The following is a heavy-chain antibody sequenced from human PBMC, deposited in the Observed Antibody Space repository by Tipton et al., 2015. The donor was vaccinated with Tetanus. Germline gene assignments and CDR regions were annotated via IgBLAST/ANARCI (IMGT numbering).Heavy chain of an antibody. V-gene: IGHV4-30-2*01. CDR1: GGSISSADYS. Sequence: TLSLTCVVSGGSISSADYSWSWIRQPPGKGLEWIGYMYHSGITHYNPSLKSRVTISEDRSKNQLSLKLNSVTAADTAVYYCVRAPYSSPGQYYFDSWGRGTLVTVSS. CDR3: VRAPYSSPGQYYFDS. CDR2: MYHSGIT. J-gene: IGHJ4*02. D-gene: IGHD4-11*01.